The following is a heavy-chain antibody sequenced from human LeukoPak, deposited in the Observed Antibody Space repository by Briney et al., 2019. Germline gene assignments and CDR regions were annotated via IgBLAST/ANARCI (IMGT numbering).Heavy chain of an antibody. CDR3: ARVIGDVDTGVYDAFDI. CDR1: GYTFTSYD. V-gene: IGHV1-8*01. CDR2: MNPNSGNT. D-gene: IGHD5-18*01. J-gene: IGHJ3*02. Sequence: ASVKVSCKASGYTFTSYDINWVRQATGQGLEWMGWMNPNSGNTGYAQKSQGRVTMTRNTSISTAYIELSSLRSEDTAVYYCARVIGDVDTGVYDAFDIWGQGTMVTVSS.